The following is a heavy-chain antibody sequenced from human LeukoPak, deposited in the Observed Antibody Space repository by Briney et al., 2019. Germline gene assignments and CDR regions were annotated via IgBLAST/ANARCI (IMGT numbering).Heavy chain of an antibody. J-gene: IGHJ4*02. CDR1: GFTFSSYA. CDR3: ARTFYSSGTGVPIYY. Sequence: GRSLRLSCAASGFTFSSYAMHWVRQAPGKGLEWVGVISYDGSNKYYADSVKGRFTISRDNSKNTLYLQMNSLRAEDTAVYYCARTFYSSGTGVPIYYWGQGTLVTVSS. D-gene: IGHD6-19*01. CDR2: ISYDGSNK. V-gene: IGHV3-30-3*01.